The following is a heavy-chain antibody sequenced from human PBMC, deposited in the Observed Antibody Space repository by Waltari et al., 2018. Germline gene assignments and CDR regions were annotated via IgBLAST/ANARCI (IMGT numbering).Heavy chain of an antibody. CDR2: INHSGST. D-gene: IGHD4-17*01. CDR1: GGSFSGYY. CDR3: ARVNAPYGDSRFDP. V-gene: IGHV4-34*01. J-gene: IGHJ5*02. Sequence: QVQLQQWGAGLLKPSETLSLTCAVYGGSFSGYYWSWIRQPPGKGLEWIGEINHSGSTTYNPSLKSRVTISVDTSKNQFSLKLSSVTAADTAVYYCARVNAPYGDSRFDPWGQGTLVTVSS.